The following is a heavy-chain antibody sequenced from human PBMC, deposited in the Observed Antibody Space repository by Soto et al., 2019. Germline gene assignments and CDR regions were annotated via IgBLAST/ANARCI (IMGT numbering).Heavy chain of an antibody. D-gene: IGHD1-26*01. Sequence: QVQLQQWGAGLLKPSETLSLTCAVYGGSFSGYYWSWIRQPPGKGPEWIGEINHSGSTNYNPSLKSRVTISVDTSKNQFSLKLSSVTAADTAVYYCARGPLQVGATTFDYWGQGTLVTVSS. CDR3: ARGPLQVGATTFDY. J-gene: IGHJ4*02. V-gene: IGHV4-34*01. CDR2: INHSGST. CDR1: GGSFSGYY.